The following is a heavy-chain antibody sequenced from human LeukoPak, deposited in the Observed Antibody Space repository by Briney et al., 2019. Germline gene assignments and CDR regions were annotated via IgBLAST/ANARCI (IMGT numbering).Heavy chain of an antibody. CDR1: GFTFSSYA. D-gene: IGHD6-13*01. CDR2: ISGSGGST. J-gene: IGHJ4*02. V-gene: IGHV3-23*01. Sequence: GGSLRLSCAASGFTFSSYAMSWVRQAPGKGLEWVSAISGSGGSTYYADSVKGRFTISRDNSKNTLYLQMNSLRAEDTAVYYCAKDHRRPRIAAAGTFDYWGQGTLVTVSS. CDR3: AKDHRRPRIAAAGTFDY.